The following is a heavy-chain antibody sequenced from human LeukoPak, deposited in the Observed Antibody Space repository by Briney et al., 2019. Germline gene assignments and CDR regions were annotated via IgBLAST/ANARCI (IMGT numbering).Heavy chain of an antibody. J-gene: IGHJ3*02. Sequence: GASVKVSCKASGGTFSSYAISWVRQAPGQGLEWMGGIIPIFGTANYAKKFQGRVTITTDQSTSAAYKELSSLSSEDTAVYYCARDHSIVGVPAPADAFDIWGQGTMVTVSS. CDR1: GGTFSSYA. CDR2: IIPIFGTA. CDR3: ARDHSIVGVPAPADAFDI. D-gene: IGHD2-2*01. V-gene: IGHV1-69*05.